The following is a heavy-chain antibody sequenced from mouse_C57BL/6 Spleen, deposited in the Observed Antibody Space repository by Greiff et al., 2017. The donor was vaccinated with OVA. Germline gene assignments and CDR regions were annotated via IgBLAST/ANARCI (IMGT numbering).Heavy chain of an antibody. J-gene: IGHJ2*01. CDR1: GYTFTSYW. CDR2: IDPSDSYT. Sequence: QVQLQQPGAALVMPGASVKLSCKASGYTFTSYWMHWVKQRPGHGLEWIGEIDPSDSYTNYNQKFKGKSTLTVDKTSSTAYMQLSSLTSEDAAVYYCARGDPYYLDYWGQGTTLTVSS. D-gene: IGHD3-3*01. V-gene: IGHV1-69*01. CDR3: ARGDPYYLDY.